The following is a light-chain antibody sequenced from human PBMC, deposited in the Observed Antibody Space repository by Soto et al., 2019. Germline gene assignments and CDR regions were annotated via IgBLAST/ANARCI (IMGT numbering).Light chain of an antibody. CDR2: VAS. Sequence: DIQMTQSPSSLSASVGDRVTITCRASQDIRNYLAWYQQKAGKVPKLLIHVASTLQSGVPSRFSGSGSGTDFTLTISSLQPEDVATYYCQKYNSAPLTFGGGTKVEIK. J-gene: IGKJ4*01. V-gene: IGKV1-27*01. CDR1: QDIRNY. CDR3: QKYNSAPLT.